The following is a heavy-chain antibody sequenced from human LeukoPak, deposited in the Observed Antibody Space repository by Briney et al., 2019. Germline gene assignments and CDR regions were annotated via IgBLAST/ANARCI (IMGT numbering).Heavy chain of an antibody. V-gene: IGHV3-74*01. CDR1: GFTFSSNW. J-gene: IGHJ4*02. D-gene: IGHD3-22*01. CDR3: VRDRSRLIDF. CDR2: INSDGTST. Sequence: PGGSLRLSCAASGFTFSSNWMHWVRQGPGKGLVWVSRINSDGTSTTYADSVKGRFTISRDNANNSLYLQMNSLSAEDTAVYYCVRDRSRLIDFWGQGTLVTVSS.